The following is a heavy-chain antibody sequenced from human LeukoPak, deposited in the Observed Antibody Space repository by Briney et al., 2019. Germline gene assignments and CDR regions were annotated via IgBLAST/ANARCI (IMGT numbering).Heavy chain of an antibody. D-gene: IGHD5-24*01. Sequence: GRSLRLSCAASGFTFSSYGFHWVRQAPGKGLEWVAVIWYDGTNKYYVESVKGRFTISRDNSKNTLYLQMNSLRAEDTAVYYRARDFGEQMAPRLDYWGQGTLVTVSS. V-gene: IGHV3-33*01. J-gene: IGHJ4*02. CDR3: ARDFGEQMAPRLDY. CDR1: GFTFSSYG. CDR2: IWYDGTNK.